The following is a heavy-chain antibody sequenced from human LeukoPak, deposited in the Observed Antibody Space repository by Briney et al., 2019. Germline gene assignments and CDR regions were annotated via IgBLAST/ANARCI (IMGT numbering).Heavy chain of an antibody. CDR2: MNPNSGNT. CDR1: GYTFTSYD. J-gene: IGHJ4*02. D-gene: IGHD3-3*01. Sequence: GASVTVSCTASGYTFTSYDINWVRQATGQGLEWMGWMNPNSGNTGYAQNFQGRVTISRNTSISTAYMELSSLRSEDTAVYYCARAPTYDFWSGYPYYFDYWGQGTLVTVSS. V-gene: IGHV1-8*03. CDR3: ARAPTYDFWSGYPYYFDY.